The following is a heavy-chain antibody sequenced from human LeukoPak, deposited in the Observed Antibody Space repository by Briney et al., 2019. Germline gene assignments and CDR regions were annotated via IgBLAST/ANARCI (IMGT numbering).Heavy chain of an antibody. CDR1: GYTFTGYY. Sequence: ASVKVSCKASGYTFTGYYMHWVRQAPGQGLEWMGWINPNSGGTNYTQKFQGRVNMTRDTAISTVYMELSRLRSDDTAVYYCARDFGRSGYFYDWFDPWGQGTLVSVSS. CDR3: ARDFGRSGYFYDWFDP. J-gene: IGHJ5*02. CDR2: INPNSGGT. D-gene: IGHD3-3*01. V-gene: IGHV1-2*02.